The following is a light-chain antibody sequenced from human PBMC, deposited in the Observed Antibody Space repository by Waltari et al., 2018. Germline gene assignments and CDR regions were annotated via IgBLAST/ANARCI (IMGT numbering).Light chain of an antibody. J-gene: IGLJ1*01. Sequence: QSVLTQPPSASGTPGQRVTISCSGSSSDIGDNYVYWYKQLPGTAPKLLIYGNTLRPSGVPDVFPGSKSGTSASLAISDLRSEDEADYYCAAWDDNLLYVFGTGTKVTVL. CDR2: GNT. CDR1: SSDIGDNY. CDR3: AAWDDNLLYV. V-gene: IGLV1-47*01.